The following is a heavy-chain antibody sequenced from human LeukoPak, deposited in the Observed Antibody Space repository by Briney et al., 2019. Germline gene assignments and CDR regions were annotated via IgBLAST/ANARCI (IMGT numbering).Heavy chain of an antibody. V-gene: IGHV4-34*01. CDR1: GGSFSGYY. D-gene: IGHD3-10*01. J-gene: IGHJ6*03. CDR3: ARGRNTMVREAIGAENRYYYSYYLDV. Sequence: PSEALSLTCAVYGGSFSGYYWSWIRQPPGTGLEWVGEINHSGSTNYKPSLKRRVTISVDTSKNHFSLKLNSVTAAGPALDYCARGRNTMVREAIGAENRYYYSYYLDVWGKGTPVTVSS. CDR2: INHSGST.